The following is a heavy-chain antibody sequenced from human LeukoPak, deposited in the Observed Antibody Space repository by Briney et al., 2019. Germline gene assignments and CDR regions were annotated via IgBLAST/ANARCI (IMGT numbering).Heavy chain of an antibody. Sequence: SGGSLRLSCAASGFTVISNYMSWVRQAPGKGLEWVSVMYSGGSTYYADSVKGRFTISRDNSKNTLYLQMNSLRAEDTAVYYCARGLWASPADCGQGTLVTVSS. CDR2: MYSGGST. V-gene: IGHV3-53*01. J-gene: IGHJ4*02. CDR3: ARGLWASPAD. CDR1: GFTVISNY. D-gene: IGHD3-16*01.